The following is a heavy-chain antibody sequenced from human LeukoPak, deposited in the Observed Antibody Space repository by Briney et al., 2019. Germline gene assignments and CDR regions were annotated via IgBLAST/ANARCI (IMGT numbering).Heavy chain of an antibody. Sequence: GGSLRLSCAASGFTFSSYAMHWVRQAPGRGLEYVSAISSNGGSTYYANSVKGRFTISRDNSKNTLYLQMNTLRAEDTAVYYCARSIGVAGTSPYFDYWGQGTLVTVSS. CDR2: ISSNGGST. V-gene: IGHV3-64*01. CDR3: ARSIGVAGTSPYFDY. CDR1: GFTFSSYA. J-gene: IGHJ4*02. D-gene: IGHD6-19*01.